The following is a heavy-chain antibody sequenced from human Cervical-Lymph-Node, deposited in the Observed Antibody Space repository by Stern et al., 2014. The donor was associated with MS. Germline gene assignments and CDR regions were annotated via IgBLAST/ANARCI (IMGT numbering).Heavy chain of an antibody. J-gene: IGHJ4*02. CDR1: GFPFSSYG. D-gene: IGHD2-8*01. CDR2: ISYDVNHK. CDR3: ARDYEDTSMLFDH. V-gene: IGHV3-30*03. Sequence: VQLVESGGAVVQPGRSLRLSCAASGFPFSSYGLHWVRQAHGKGLEWETVISYDVNHKYYAASVKGRFTISRDNSKNTLHLQMNSVTPDDTAIYYCARDYEDTSMLFDHWGQGTLVTVSS.